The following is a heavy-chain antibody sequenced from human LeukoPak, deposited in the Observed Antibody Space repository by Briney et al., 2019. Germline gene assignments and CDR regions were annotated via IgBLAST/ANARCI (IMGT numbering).Heavy chain of an antibody. J-gene: IGHJ4*02. CDR2: IYYSGST. CDR1: GGSISSYY. V-gene: IGHV4-59*01. Sequence: SETLSLTCTVSGGSISSYYWSWIRQPPGKGLEWIRYIYYSGSTNYNPSLKSRITISVDTSKNQFSLKLSSVTAADTAVYYCARLYSSSLGRVFDYWGQGTLVTVSS. D-gene: IGHD6-13*01. CDR3: ARLYSSSLGRVFDY.